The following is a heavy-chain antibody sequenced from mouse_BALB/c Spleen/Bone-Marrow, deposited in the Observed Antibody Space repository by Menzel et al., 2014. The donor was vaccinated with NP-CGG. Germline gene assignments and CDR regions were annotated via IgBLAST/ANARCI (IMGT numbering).Heavy chain of an antibody. CDR3: ARDTTVVDFDV. CDR1: GFDFSRYW. D-gene: IGHD1-1*01. CDR2: INPDSSTI. V-gene: IGHV4-1*02. J-gene: IGHJ1*01. Sequence: EVHLVESGGGLVQPGGSLKLSCAASGFDFSRYWVSWVQQAPGKGLEWIGEINPDSSTINYTPSLKDKFIISRDNAKNTLYLQMSKVRSEDTALYYCARDTTVVDFDVWGAGTTVTVSS.